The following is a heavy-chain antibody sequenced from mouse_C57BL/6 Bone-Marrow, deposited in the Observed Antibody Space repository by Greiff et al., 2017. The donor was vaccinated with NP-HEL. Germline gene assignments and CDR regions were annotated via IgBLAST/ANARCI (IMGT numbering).Heavy chain of an antibody. CDR1: GYTFTEYT. V-gene: IGHV1-62-2*01. CDR2: FYPGSGSI. J-gene: IGHJ1*03. CDR3: ARHEDSYYDYAYWYFDV. Sequence: VKLQESGAELVKPGASVKLSCKASGYTFTEYTIHWVKQRSGQGLEWIGWFYPGSGSIKYNEKFKDKATLTADKSSSTVYMELSRLTSEDSAVYVCARHEDSYYDYAYWYFDVWGTGTTVTVSS. D-gene: IGHD2-4*01.